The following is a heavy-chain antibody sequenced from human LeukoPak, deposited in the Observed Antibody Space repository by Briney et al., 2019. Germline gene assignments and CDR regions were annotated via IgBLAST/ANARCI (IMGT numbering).Heavy chain of an antibody. CDR3: TRRYDYNGPYRAG. J-gene: IGHJ4*02. CDR1: GFTFSGSA. V-gene: IGHV3-73*01. CDR2: IRSKANSYAT. D-gene: IGHD4-11*01. Sequence: PGGSLRLSCAASGFTFSGSAMHWVRQASGKGLEWVGRIRSKANSYATAYAASVKGRFTISRDDSKNTAYLQMNSLKTEDTAVYYCTRRYDYNGPYRAGWGQGTLVTVSS.